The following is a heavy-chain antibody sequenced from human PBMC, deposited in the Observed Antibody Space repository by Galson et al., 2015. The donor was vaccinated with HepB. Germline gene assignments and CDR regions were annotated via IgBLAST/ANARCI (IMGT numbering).Heavy chain of an antibody. CDR2: IKQDGSEK. CDR1: GFTFSSYW. CDR3: AREGYYDILTPHFDY. D-gene: IGHD3-9*01. V-gene: IGHV3-7*03. Sequence: SLRLSCAASGFTFSSYWMSWVRQAPGKGLEWVANIKQDGSEKYYVDSVKGRFTISRDNAKNSLYLQMNSLRAEDTAVYYCAREGYYDILTPHFDYWGQGTLVTVSS. J-gene: IGHJ4*02.